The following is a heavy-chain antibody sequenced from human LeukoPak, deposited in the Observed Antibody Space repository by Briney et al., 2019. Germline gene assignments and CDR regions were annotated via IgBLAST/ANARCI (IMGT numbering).Heavy chain of an antibody. CDR1: GGSFSGYY. D-gene: IGHD3-10*01. Sequence: SETLSLTCGVYGGSFSGYYWSWIRQPPGKGLEWIGEINHRGSTNYNPSLKSRVAISVDTSKNQFSLRLSSVTAADTAVYFCARIEGYYGSGSYYRIDYWGQGTLVTVSS. CDR3: ARIEGYYGSGSYYRIDY. CDR2: INHRGST. V-gene: IGHV4-34*01. J-gene: IGHJ4*02.